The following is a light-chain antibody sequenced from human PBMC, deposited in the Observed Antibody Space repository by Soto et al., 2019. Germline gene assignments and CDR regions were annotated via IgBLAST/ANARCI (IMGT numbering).Light chain of an antibody. CDR2: KAS. V-gene: IGKV1-5*03. J-gene: IGKJ1*01. CDR3: QQYKSYSQT. CDR1: QSISSW. Sequence: IPLTQSPATLSSYVADIVTITCRASQSISSWLAWYQQKPGKAPKLLIYKASSLESGVPSRFSGSGSGTEFTLTISSLQPDDFAPYYCQQYKSYSQTFGQGTKVDI.